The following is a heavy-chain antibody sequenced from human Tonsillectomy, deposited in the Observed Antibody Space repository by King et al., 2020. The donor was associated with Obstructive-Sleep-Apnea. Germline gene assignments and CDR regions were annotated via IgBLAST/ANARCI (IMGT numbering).Heavy chain of an antibody. J-gene: IGHJ4*02. Sequence: VQLVESGGGLVQPGGSLRLSCAASGFTFSSYSMNWVRQAPGKGLEWVSYISSSSSTIYYADSVKGRFTISSDNAKNSLYLQMNIRRAEDTVVFYCARDWGYYDSSGYYSGVEDYWGQGTLVTVSS. CDR1: GFTFSSYS. V-gene: IGHV3-48*04. CDR2: ISSSSSTI. D-gene: IGHD3-22*01. CDR3: ARDWGYYDSSGYYSGVEDY.